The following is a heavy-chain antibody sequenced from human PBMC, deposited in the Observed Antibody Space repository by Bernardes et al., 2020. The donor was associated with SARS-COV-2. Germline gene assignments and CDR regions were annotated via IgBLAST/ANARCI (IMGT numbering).Heavy chain of an antibody. J-gene: IGHJ4*02. D-gene: IGHD2-2*03. CDR1: GFTFSSYA. Sequence: GGSLRLSCAASGFTFSSYAMSWVRQAPGKGLEWVSAISGSGGSTYYADSVKGRFTISRDNSKNTLYLQMNSLRAEDTAVYYCAKDQSEKLDIVVVPAANWGQGTLVTVSS. CDR2: ISGSGGST. V-gene: IGHV3-23*01. CDR3: AKDQSEKLDIVVVPAAN.